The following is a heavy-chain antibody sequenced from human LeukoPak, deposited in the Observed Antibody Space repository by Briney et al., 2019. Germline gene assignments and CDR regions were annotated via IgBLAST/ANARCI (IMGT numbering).Heavy chain of an antibody. D-gene: IGHD3-22*01. V-gene: IGHV4-59*11. J-gene: IGHJ3*02. CDR2: VYYSGTT. CDR1: GGSISSHY. CDR3: ARLLDNDSSGYPDTFDM. Sequence: KASETLSLTCTVSGGSISSHYWSWIRQPPGKGLEWIGFVYYSGTTNYNPSLRGRVTMSVDTSRNHFSLKLNSVTAADTALYYCARLLDNDSSGYPDTFDMWGQGTMVTISS.